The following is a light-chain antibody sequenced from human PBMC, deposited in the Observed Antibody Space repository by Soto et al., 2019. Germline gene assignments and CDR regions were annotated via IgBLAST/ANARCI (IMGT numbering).Light chain of an antibody. CDR1: HSISRW. V-gene: IGKV1-5*01. CDR2: DAS. Sequence: DIQMTQSPSTLAASVGDRFSSTCRASHSISRWLAWYQQKPGKAPKVLIYDASSLESGVPSRFSGSGSGTDFTLTISSLQPDDFAMYYCQQYNPYSRTFGQGTKVDIK. CDR3: QQYNPYSRT. J-gene: IGKJ1*01.